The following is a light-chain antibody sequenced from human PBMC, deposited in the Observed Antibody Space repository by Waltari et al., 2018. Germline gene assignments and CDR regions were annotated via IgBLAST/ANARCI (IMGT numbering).Light chain of an antibody. CDR2: GKH. J-gene: IGLJ2*01. Sequence: SSELTQDPAVSVALGQTVSITCQGDSLSRNYASRYQQKPRQAPLLDIYGKHSRPSGIPDRFSGSSSGNTASLTITGAQAEDEADYYCNSRDSNNNRVFFGGGTKLTVL. CDR1: SLSRNY. CDR3: NSRDSNNNRVF. V-gene: IGLV3-19*01.